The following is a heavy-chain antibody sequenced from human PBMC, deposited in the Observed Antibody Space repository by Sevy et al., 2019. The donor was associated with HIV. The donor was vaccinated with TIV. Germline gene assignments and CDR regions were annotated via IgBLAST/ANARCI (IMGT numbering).Heavy chain of an antibody. CDR3: ANRAGPIFDN. D-gene: IGHD6-19*01. V-gene: IGHV3-23*01. CDR1: GFTFSNYY. Sequence: GGSLRLSCVVSGFTFSNYYMSWVRQAPGKGLEWVSVISDSGGYTSYTDSVKGRFTISRDNSKNTLYLQMNSLRVEDTAIYYCANRAGPIFDNWGQGTLVTDSS. CDR2: ISDSGGYT. J-gene: IGHJ4*02.